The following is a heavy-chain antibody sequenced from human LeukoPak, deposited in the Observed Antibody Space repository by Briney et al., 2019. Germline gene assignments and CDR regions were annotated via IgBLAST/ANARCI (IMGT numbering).Heavy chain of an antibody. J-gene: IGHJ5*02. CDR3: ARARYGSFAYEGGA. D-gene: IGHD3-10*01. V-gene: IGHV3-66*01. CDR1: GFTVSSNY. Sequence: PPGGSLRLSCAASGFTVSSNYMSWVRQAPGKGLEWVSVIYSGGSTYYADSVKGRFTISRDNSKNTLYLQMNSLRAEDTAVYYCARARYGSFAYEGGAWGQGNLVTVSS. CDR2: IYSGGST.